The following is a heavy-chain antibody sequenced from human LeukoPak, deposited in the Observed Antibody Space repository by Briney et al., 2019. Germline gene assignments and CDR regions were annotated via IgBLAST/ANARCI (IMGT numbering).Heavy chain of an antibody. J-gene: IGHJ4*02. D-gene: IGHD1-26*01. CDR1: GGSISSGGYY. V-gene: IGHV4-30-2*01. CDR3: AREGEDSGSSTFDY. CDR2: IYHSGST. Sequence: SETLSLTCTVSGGSISSGGYYWGWIRQPPGKGLEWIGYIYHSGSTYYNPSLKSRVTISVDRSKNQFSLKLSSVTAADTAVYYCAREGEDSGSSTFDYWGQGTLVTVSS.